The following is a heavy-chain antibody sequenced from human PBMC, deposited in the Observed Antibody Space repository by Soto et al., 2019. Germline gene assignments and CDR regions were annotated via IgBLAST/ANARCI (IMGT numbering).Heavy chain of an antibody. J-gene: IGHJ3*02. CDR3: AREGEIDYGDDPCAFDI. D-gene: IGHD4-17*01. Sequence: ASVKVSCKASGGNFSSYTISWVRQAPGQGLEWMGRIIPILGIANYAQKFQGRVTITADKSTSPAYMELSSLRSEDTAVYYCAREGEIDYGDDPCAFDIWGQGTMVTVSS. V-gene: IGHV1-69*04. CDR1: GGNFSSYT. CDR2: IIPILGIA.